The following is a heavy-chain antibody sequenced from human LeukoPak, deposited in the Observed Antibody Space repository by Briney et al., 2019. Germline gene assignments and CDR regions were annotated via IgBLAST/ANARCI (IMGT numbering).Heavy chain of an antibody. V-gene: IGHV4-59*01. CDR1: GGSISSYY. J-gene: IGHJ4*02. D-gene: IGHD3-10*01. Sequence: SETLSLTCTVSGGSISSYYWNWIRQAPGKGLEWIGYIYYSGSTKYNPSLKSRVTISVDTSKNQFSLKLRSVTAADMAVYYCGALWSPRYYFDYWGQGTLVTVSS. CDR2: IYYSGST. CDR3: GALWSPRYYFDY.